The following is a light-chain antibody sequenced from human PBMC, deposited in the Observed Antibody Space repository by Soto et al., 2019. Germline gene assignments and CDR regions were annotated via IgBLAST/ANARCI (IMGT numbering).Light chain of an antibody. CDR3: QQYHSTPRT. CDR2: WAS. CDR1: QSVLYSSNNKNY. V-gene: IGKV4-1*01. J-gene: IGKJ1*01. Sequence: DIVMTQSPDSLAVSLGERATINCKSSQSVLYSSNNKNYVAWYQQKPGQPPKLLIYWASTRESGVPDRFSGSGSGTDFTLTISSLQAEDVAVYYCQQYHSTPRTFGQGTKVEIK.